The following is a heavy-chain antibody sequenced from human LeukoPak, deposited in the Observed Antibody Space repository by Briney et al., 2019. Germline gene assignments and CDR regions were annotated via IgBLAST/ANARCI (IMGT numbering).Heavy chain of an antibody. CDR3: ARDIRGSGNYGWFDP. CDR1: GFTFSSYA. J-gene: IGHJ5*02. Sequence: GESLRLSCVASGFTFSSYAMSWVRQAPGKGLEWVAAISDSGGTTYYVDSARGRFTISRDNSKNTLYLQMNSLRAEDTAIYSCARDIRGSGNYGWFDPWGQGTLVTVSS. D-gene: IGHD3-10*01. CDR2: ISDSGGTT. V-gene: IGHV3-23*01.